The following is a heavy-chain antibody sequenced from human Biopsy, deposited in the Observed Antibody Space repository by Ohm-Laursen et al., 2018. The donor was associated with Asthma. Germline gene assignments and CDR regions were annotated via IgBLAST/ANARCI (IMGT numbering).Heavy chain of an antibody. D-gene: IGHD2-15*01. CDR1: GGSIRSHD. V-gene: IGHV4-59*11. CDR3: ARLADCSGGACYSYGWFDP. Sequence: SETLSLTWTVSGGSIRSHDWTWIRLPPGQGLEYIGDVSHTGSTNYNPSLKSRVTMSLDTSKNQFSLRLTSVTPADTAVYYCARLADCSGGACYSYGWFDPWGHGTRVTVSS. J-gene: IGHJ5*02. CDR2: VSHTGST.